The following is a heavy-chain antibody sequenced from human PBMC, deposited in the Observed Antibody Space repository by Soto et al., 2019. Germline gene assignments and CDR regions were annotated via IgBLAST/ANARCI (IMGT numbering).Heavy chain of an antibody. V-gene: IGHV3-33*01. D-gene: IGHD2-21*02. Sequence: QVQLVESGGGVVQPGRSLRLSCAASGFTFSSYGMHWVRQAPGKGLEWVAVIWYDGSNKYYADSVKGRFTISRDNSKNTRYLQMNSLRAEDTAVYYCARVRDPRGDSLIDYWGQGTLVTVSS. CDR2: IWYDGSNK. CDR1: GFTFSSYG. CDR3: ARVRDPRGDSLIDY. J-gene: IGHJ4*02.